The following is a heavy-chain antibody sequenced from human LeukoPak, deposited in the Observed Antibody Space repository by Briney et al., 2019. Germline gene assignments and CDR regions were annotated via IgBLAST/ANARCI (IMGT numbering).Heavy chain of an antibody. D-gene: IGHD5-12*01. V-gene: IGHV1-46*01. CDR1: GYTFTSNY. CDR2: ISPSGGST. CDR3: ARVTYGFVATIRSDLVAFFDY. Sequence: ASVKVSCKAFGYTFTSNYMHWVRQAPGQGPEWMGVISPSGGSTTYAQKFQGRVTMTTDTSTSTAYMELRSLRSDDTAVYYCARVTYGFVATIRSDLVAFFDYWGQGTLVTVSS. J-gene: IGHJ4*02.